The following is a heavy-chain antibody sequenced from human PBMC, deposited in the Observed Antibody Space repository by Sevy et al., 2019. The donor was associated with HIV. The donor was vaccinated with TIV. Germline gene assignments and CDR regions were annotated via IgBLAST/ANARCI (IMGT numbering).Heavy chain of an antibody. V-gene: IGHV1-24*01. Sequence: ASVKVSCKVSGNTLTELSLHWVRQTPGKGLEWMGGFDPEYGETIYAQKFQGRVTMTEDTSTNTAYMELRGLKSGDTAVYYCATDSAGRWLQLRWCFDNWGQRTLATVSS. CDR1: GNTLTELS. CDR2: FDPEYGET. CDR3: ATDSAGRWLQLRWCFDN. J-gene: IGHJ4*01. D-gene: IGHD5-12*01.